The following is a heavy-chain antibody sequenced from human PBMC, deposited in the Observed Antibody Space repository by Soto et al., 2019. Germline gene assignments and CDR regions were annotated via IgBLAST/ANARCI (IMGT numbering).Heavy chain of an antibody. Sequence: SESLALTCAVYGGSFSGYYWSWIRQPPGKGLEWIGYIYNSRATSYNPSLKSRVSISVDTSKNQFSLKLSSVTAADTAVYYCAKNYGNAFDIWGQGTMVTVSS. V-gene: IGHV4-59*01. CDR3: AKNYGNAFDI. CDR1: GGSFSGYY. J-gene: IGHJ3*02. D-gene: IGHD3-10*01. CDR2: IYNSRAT.